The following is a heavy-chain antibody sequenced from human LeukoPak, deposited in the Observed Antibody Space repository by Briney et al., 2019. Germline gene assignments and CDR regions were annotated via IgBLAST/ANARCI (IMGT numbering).Heavy chain of an antibody. V-gene: IGHV4-34*01. D-gene: IGHD3-10*01. CDR1: GGSFSGYY. CDR2: INHSGST. CDR3: ARRGGSGSWYNWFDP. Sequence: SETLSLTCAAYGGSFSGYYWSWIRQPPGKGLEWIGEINHSGSTNYNPSLKSRVTISVDTSKNQFSLKLSSVTAADTAVYYCARRGGSGSWYNWFDPWGQGTLVTVSS. J-gene: IGHJ5*02.